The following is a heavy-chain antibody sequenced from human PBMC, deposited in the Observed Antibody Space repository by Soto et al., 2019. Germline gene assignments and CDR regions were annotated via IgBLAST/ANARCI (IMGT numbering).Heavy chain of an antibody. D-gene: IGHD6-6*01. J-gene: IGHJ4*02. V-gene: IGHV3-30*03. CDR2: ISYAGSNK. CDR1: GFTFISYG. CDR3: ATGQYSSSTGDYDY. Sequence: QVQLVESGGGVVQPWRSLRLSCAASGFTFISYGMHWVRQAPGKGLEWVAVISYAGSNKNYADSVKGRCTISRDNSKNTLYLQMNILSVDDTAVYYCATGQYSSSTGDYDYWGQVTLVTVSS.